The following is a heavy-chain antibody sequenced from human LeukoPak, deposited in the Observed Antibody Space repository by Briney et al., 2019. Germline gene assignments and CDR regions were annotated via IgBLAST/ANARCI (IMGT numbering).Heavy chain of an antibody. Sequence: GGSLRLSCAASGFTFSSYWMHWVRHAPGKGLVWVSRINSDGSSTSYADSVKGRFTISRDNAKNTLYLQMNSLRAEDTAVYYCARVRGPYSNYGGFDYWGQGTLVTVSS. CDR1: GFTFSSYW. CDR3: ARVRGPYSNYGGFDY. CDR2: INSDGSST. V-gene: IGHV3-74*01. D-gene: IGHD4-11*01. J-gene: IGHJ4*02.